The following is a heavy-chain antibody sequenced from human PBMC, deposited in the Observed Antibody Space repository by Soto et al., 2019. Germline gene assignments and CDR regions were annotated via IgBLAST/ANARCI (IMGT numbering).Heavy chain of an antibody. CDR1: GFTFRSFT. V-gene: IGHV3-21*01. D-gene: IGHD6-13*01. Sequence: PGGSLRLSCAASGFTFRSFTVNWVRQAPGKGLEWVSTISSNSAYIYYTDALRGRFTISRDNAKNSLHLQMNNLRAEDTAVYYCTRDASRDSSARGWFDPWGPGTLVTVSS. CDR3: TRDASRDSSARGWFDP. J-gene: IGHJ5*02. CDR2: ISSNSAYI.